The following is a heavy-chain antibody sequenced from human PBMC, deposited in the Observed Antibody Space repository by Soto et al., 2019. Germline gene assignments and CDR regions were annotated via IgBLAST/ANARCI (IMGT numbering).Heavy chain of an antibody. V-gene: IGHV3-11*04. CDR1: AFSFSDCY. CDR2: IRGSGSTM. Sequence: GSLRLSCAASAFSFSDCYMSWIREARGKGLEWVSYIRGSGSTMYYADSVRGRFTISRDNAKNTLYLQMNSLRAEDTAVYYCTSGSPMYCSSSSCYASPFDYWGQGT. J-gene: IGHJ4*02. D-gene: IGHD2-2*01. CDR3: TSGSPMYCSSSSCYASPFDY.